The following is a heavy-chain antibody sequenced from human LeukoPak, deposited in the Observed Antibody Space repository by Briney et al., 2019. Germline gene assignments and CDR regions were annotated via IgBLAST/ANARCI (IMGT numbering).Heavy chain of an antibody. CDR3: TRPSRHSGSRTTEGEPNHDY. Sequence: ASVKVSCKSSGYTFTSHYMHWVRQAPGQGIEWMVIINPSGGSTSYAQKFQGRVTMTRDMSTSTDYMELSSLRSEDTAVYYCTRPSRHSGSRTTEGEPNHDYWGRGTLVTVSS. CDR1: GYTFTSHY. J-gene: IGHJ4*02. CDR2: INPSGGST. D-gene: IGHD1-26*01. V-gene: IGHV1-46*03.